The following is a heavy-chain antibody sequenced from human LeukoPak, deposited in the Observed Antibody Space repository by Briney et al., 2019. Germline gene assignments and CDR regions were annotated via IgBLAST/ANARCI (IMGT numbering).Heavy chain of an antibody. V-gene: IGHV4-59*01. CDR3: ARDRERAFDI. CDR2: NSYSGST. CDR1: GGSISGYY. J-gene: IGHJ3*02. Sequence: PSETLSLTCTVSGGSISGYYWSWVRQPPGKGLEWIGYNSYSGSTKYNPSLKSRVTISVDTSTNQFSLKLSSVTAADTAVYYCARDRERAFDIWGQGTLVTVSS. D-gene: IGHD1-26*01.